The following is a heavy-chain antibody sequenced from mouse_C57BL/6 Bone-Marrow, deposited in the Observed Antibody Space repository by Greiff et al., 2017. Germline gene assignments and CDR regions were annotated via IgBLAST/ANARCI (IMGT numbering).Heavy chain of an antibody. V-gene: IGHV1-54*01. CDR3: ARGQLRDY. J-gene: IGHJ2*01. D-gene: IGHD3-2*02. CDR2: INPGSGGT. CDR1: GYAFTNYL. Sequence: QVQLKESGAELVRPGTSVKVSCKASGYAFTNYLIEWVKQRPGQGLEWIGVINPGSGGTNYNEKFKGKATLTADKSSSTAYMQLSSLTSEDSAVYFCARGQLRDYWGQGTTLTVSS.